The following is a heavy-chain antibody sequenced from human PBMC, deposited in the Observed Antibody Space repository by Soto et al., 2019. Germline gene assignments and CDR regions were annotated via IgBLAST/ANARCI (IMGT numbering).Heavy chain of an antibody. CDR1: GFILRNYW. J-gene: IGHJ5*02. CDR2: IKEDGSEK. V-gene: IGHV3-7*03. D-gene: IGHD3-16*02. Sequence: GGSLRLSCADSGFILRNYWMSWVRQAPGMGLQWVASIKEDGSEKYYVVPVKGRFTISRENAKNSLYLQMNSLRAEDTAVYYCARYRSLDPWGQGILVTVSS. CDR3: ARYRSLDP.